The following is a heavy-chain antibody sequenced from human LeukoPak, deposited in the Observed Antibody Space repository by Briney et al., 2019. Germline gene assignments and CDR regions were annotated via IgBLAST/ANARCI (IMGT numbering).Heavy chain of an antibody. CDR3: ARERRGVGAFDI. V-gene: IGHV3-53*01. Sequence: GGSLRLSCAASGFTVSSNYINWVRQAPGKGLGRVSVIYSGGTTYYPDYVKGRFPNTRDNSKNTLYLQMNSLRAEDTAVYYCARERRGVGAFDIWGQGTMVTVSS. CDR2: IYSGGTT. D-gene: IGHD3-10*01. J-gene: IGHJ3*02. CDR1: GFTVSSNY.